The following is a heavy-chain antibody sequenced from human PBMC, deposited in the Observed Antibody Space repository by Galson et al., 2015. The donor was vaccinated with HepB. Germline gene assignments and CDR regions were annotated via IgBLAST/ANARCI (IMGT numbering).Heavy chain of an antibody. V-gene: IGHV3-30-3*01. CDR3: ARDAGMDV. CDR1: GFTFSSYA. CDR2: ISYDGSNK. J-gene: IGHJ6*02. Sequence: SLRLSCAASGFTFSSYAMHWVRQAPGKGLEWVAVISYDGSNKYYADSVKGRFTISRDNSKNTLYLQMNSLRAEDTAVYYCARDAGMDVWGQGTTVTVSS.